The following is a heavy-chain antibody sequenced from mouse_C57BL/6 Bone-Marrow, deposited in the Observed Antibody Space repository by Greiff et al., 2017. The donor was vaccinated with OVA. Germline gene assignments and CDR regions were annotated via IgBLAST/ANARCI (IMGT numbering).Heavy chain of an antibody. Sequence: VNLVESGAELVKPGASVKLSCKASGYTFTSYWMHWVKQRPGRGLEWIGRIDPNSGGTKYNEKFKSKATLTVDKPSSTAYMQLSGLTSEDSAVYYCARGGNSSGPSWFAYWGQGTLVTVSA. D-gene: IGHD3-2*02. CDR1: GYTFTSYW. CDR3: ARGGNSSGPSWFAY. CDR2: IDPNSGGT. J-gene: IGHJ3*01. V-gene: IGHV1-72*01.